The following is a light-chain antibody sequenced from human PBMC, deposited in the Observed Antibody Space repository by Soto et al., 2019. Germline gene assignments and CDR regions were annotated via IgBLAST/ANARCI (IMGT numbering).Light chain of an antibody. Sequence: QSVLTQPPSASGTPGQRGTISCSGSSSNIGSNYVYWYQQLPGTAPKLLIYRNNQRPSGVPDRFSGSKSGTSAALAISGLRSEDEADYYCAAWYDSLSGLVFGGGTKLTVL. CDR1: SSNIGSNY. V-gene: IGLV1-47*01. CDR2: RNN. CDR3: AAWYDSLSGLV. J-gene: IGLJ2*01.